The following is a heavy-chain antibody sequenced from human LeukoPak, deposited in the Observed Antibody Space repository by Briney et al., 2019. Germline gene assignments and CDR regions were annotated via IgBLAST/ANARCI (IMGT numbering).Heavy chain of an antibody. J-gene: IGHJ4*02. Sequence: PGGSLRLSCGASGFTFSSYVMSWVRQAPGKGLEWVSYISSSGNTIYYADSVKGRFTISRDNAKNSLYLQMNSLRAEDTAVYYCARYAVAGLYYFDYWGQGTLVTVSS. CDR3: ARYAVAGLYYFDY. CDR2: ISSSGNTI. V-gene: IGHV3-48*04. CDR1: GFTFSSYV. D-gene: IGHD6-19*01.